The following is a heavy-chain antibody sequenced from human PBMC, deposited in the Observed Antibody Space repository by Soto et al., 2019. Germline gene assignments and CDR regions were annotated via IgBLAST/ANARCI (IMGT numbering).Heavy chain of an antibody. CDR2: IYPGDSDT. J-gene: IGHJ3*02. D-gene: IGHD1-20*01. V-gene: IGHV5-51*01. CDR1: GYSFTRYW. CDR3: ARGYNWNEDALAI. Sequence: GESLKISCKGSGYSFTRYWIGWVRQMPGKGLEWMGIIYPGDSDTRYSPSFQGQVTISADKSISTAYLQWSSPKASDTAMYYCARGYNWNEDALAIWGQGTMVTVS.